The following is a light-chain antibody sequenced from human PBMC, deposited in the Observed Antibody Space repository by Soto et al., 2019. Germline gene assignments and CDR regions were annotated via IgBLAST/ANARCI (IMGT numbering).Light chain of an antibody. CDR3: QQYHDWPRT. J-gene: IGKJ4*01. CDR1: QSVSTN. V-gene: IGKV3-15*01. Sequence: EIVMTQSPATLSVSPGERATLSCRASQSVSTNLAWYQHKPGQAPKLLIYYASTRATGIPATFSGSGSGTEFTLTISSLQSEDSALYYCQQYHDWPRTFGGGTKVGIK. CDR2: YAS.